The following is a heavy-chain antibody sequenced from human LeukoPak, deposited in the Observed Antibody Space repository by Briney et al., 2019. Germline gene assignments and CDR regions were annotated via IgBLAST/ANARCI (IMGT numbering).Heavy chain of an antibody. CDR2: IYSGGST. CDR1: GFTVSSNY. D-gene: IGHD1-26*01. V-gene: IGHV3-66*02. Sequence: PGGSLRLSCAASGFTVSSNYMNWVRQAPGKGLQWVSVIYSGGSTYYANSVKGRFTISRDGSKNTVYLQMNSLRAEDTAVYYCARGGPVGYWGQGTLVTVSS. CDR3: ARGGPVGY. J-gene: IGHJ4*02.